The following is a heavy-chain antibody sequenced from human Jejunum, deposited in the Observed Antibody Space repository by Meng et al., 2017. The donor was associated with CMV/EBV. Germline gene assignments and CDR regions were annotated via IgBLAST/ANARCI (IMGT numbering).Heavy chain of an antibody. CDR1: YA. D-gene: IGHD3-9*01. CDR3: AKDGPFYDISTGYFRGGNYFDY. CDR2: ISGSGGST. J-gene: IGHJ4*02. Sequence: YAMSWVRQAPRKGLGWVSGISGSGGSTYHADSVKGRFTISRDNSKNTLYLQVNSLRVEDTAVYYCAKDGPFYDISTGYFRGGNYFDYWGQGTLVTVSS. V-gene: IGHV3-23*01.